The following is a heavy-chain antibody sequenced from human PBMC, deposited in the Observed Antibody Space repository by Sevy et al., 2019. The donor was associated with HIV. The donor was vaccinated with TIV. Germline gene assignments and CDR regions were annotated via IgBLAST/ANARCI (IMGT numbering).Heavy chain of an antibody. Sequence: SETLSLTCTVSGGSISAYYWSWIRQPPGKGLEYLGYIYYTGSTNYNPSLKSRVTISVEPSKNQFSLKLSSVTAADTAVYYCARAPPVRSGDDSLNWFDPWGQGTLVTVSS. CDR1: GGSISAYY. D-gene: IGHD5-12*01. CDR3: ARAPPVRSGDDSLNWFDP. V-gene: IGHV4-59*01. CDR2: IYYTGST. J-gene: IGHJ5*02.